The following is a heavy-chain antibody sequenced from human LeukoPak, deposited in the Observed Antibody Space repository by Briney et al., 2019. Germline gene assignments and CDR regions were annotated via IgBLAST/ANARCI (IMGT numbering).Heavy chain of an antibody. CDR1: GFTFSNYW. CDR3: AKTPAGSRSYYYYYMDV. Sequence: PGGSLRLSCAASGFTFSNYWMSWVRQAPGKGLEWVANIKEDGSKISYVDSVKGRFTISRDNAKNTLYLQMNSLRAEDTAVYYCAKTPAGSRSYYYYYMDVWGKGITVTVSS. J-gene: IGHJ6*03. CDR2: IKEDGSKI. D-gene: IGHD1-14*01. V-gene: IGHV3-7*03.